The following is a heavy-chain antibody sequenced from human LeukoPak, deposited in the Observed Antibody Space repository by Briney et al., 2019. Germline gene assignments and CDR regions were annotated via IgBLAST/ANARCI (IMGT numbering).Heavy chain of an antibody. Sequence: SETLSLTCTVSGGSVSSGSCYWSWIRQPPGKGLEWIGYIHYSGSTNYNPSLKSRVTISVDTSKNQFSLQLSSVSAADTAVYYCARVPYYYGSGSQYYFDYWGQGTLVTVSS. J-gene: IGHJ4*02. D-gene: IGHD3-10*01. CDR1: GGSVSSGSCY. V-gene: IGHV4-61*01. CDR2: IHYSGST. CDR3: ARVPYYYGSGSQYYFDY.